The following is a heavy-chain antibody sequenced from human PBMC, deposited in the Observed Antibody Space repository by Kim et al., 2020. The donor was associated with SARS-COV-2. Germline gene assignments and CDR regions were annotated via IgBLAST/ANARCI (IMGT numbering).Heavy chain of an antibody. D-gene: IGHD3-10*01. CDR2: IYPGGST. CDR1: GFTVSSHY. CDR3: AKDLVGELSF. V-gene: IGHV3-53*04. J-gene: IGHJ4*02. Sequence: GGSLRLSCAASGFTVSSHYMNWVRQAPGKGLEWVSVIYPGGSTYYADSVKGRFTISRHDSTNTLYLQMNSLRLEDTAVYFCAKDLVGELSFWGQGTPVTVSS.